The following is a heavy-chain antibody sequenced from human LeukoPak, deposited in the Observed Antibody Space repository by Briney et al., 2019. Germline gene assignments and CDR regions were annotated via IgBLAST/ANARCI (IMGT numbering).Heavy chain of an antibody. CDR1: GFTFSSYW. CDR3: ARIYGDYEDDF. CDR2: INSDGSST. Sequence: GGSLRLSCAASGFTFSSYWMHWVRQAPGKGLVWVSRINSDGSSTNYAGSVRGRFTISRDNAKNTLYLQMNSLRAEDTAVYYCARIYGDYEDDFWGQGTLVTVSS. J-gene: IGHJ4*02. D-gene: IGHD4-17*01. V-gene: IGHV3-74*01.